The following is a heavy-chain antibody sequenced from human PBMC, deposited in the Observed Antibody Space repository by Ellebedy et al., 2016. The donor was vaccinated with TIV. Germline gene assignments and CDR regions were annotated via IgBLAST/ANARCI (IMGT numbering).Heavy chain of an antibody. CDR2: VYYSGSP. Sequence: MPSETLSLTCAVSGGSFTGYFWSWIRQPPGKGLEYIGRVYYSGSPYYNPSFKSRVTLSADTSKNQFSLNLRTVTAADTAVYYCARTDPWQPIDDWGQGILVSVSS. CDR1: GGSFTGYF. D-gene: IGHD3/OR15-3a*01. J-gene: IGHJ4*02. CDR3: ARTDPWQPIDD. V-gene: IGHV4-59*05.